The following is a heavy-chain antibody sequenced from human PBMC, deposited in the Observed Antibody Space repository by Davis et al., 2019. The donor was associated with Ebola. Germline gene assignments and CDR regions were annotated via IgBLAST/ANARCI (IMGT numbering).Heavy chain of an antibody. J-gene: IGHJ6*02. Sequence: GESLKISCAASGFTFSSYGMHWVRQAPGKGLEWVAVISYDGSNKYYADSVKGRFTISRDNSKNTLYLQMNSLRAEDTAVYYCAKAVSCSGGSCFFYYYGMDVWGQGTTVTVSS. CDR2: ISYDGSNK. CDR3: AKAVSCSGGSCFFYYYGMDV. V-gene: IGHV3-30*18. CDR1: GFTFSSYG. D-gene: IGHD2-15*01.